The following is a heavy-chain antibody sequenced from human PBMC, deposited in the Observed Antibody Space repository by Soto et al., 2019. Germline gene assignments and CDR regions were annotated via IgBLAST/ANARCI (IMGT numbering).Heavy chain of an antibody. V-gene: IGHV4-30-2*01. CDR2: IYHSGST. D-gene: IGHD3-10*01. CDR1: GGSISSGGYS. Sequence: SETLSLTCAVSGGSISSGGYSWSWIRQPPGKGLEWIGYIYHSGSTYYNPSLKSRVTISVDTSKNQFSLKLSSVTAADTAVYYCARQGMILGFDYWGQGTLVTVSS. J-gene: IGHJ4*02. CDR3: ARQGMILGFDY.